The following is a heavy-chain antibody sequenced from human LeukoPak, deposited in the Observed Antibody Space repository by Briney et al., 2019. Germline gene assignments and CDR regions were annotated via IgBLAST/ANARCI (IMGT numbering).Heavy chain of an antibody. D-gene: IGHD6-19*01. CDR1: GFTFDDYA. CDR2: ISWNSGSI. CDR3: AKDIGSGLDY. J-gene: IGHJ4*02. V-gene: IGHV3-9*01. Sequence: GGSQRLSCAASGFTFDDYAMHWVRQAPRKGLEWVSGISWNSGSIGYADSVKGRFTISRDNAKNSLYLQMNSLRAEDTALYYCAKDIGSGLDYWGQGTLVTVSS.